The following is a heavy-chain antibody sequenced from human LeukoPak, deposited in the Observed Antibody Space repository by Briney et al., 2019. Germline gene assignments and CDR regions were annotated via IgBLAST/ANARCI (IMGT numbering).Heavy chain of an antibody. CDR3: ARDAARGYCSGGSCYNWFDP. V-gene: IGHV4-31*03. Sequence: SETLSLTCTVSGGSISSGGYYWSWIRQHPGKGLEWIGYIYYSGSTYYNPSLKSRVTISVDTSKNQFSLKLSSVTAADTAVYYCARDAARGYCSGGSCYNWFDPWGQGTLVTVSS. J-gene: IGHJ5*02. D-gene: IGHD2-15*01. CDR1: GGSISSGGYY. CDR2: IYYSGST.